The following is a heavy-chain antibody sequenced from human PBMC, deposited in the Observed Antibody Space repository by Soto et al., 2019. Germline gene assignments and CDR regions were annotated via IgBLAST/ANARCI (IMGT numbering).Heavy chain of an antibody. CDR3: ASEQQSPYDASGYYINLFDP. Sequence: QVQLVQSGAEVKKPGSSVRVSCKASGGTFNNYGVNWVRQAPGQALEWMGGVVPLFGTANYAQKFPGRVTITADSSQGVVYMQLSSLRGEDTAVYYCASEQQSPYDASGYYINLFDPWGQGTPVTVST. CDR2: VVPLFGTA. CDR1: GGTFNNYG. J-gene: IGHJ5*02. V-gene: IGHV1-69*01. D-gene: IGHD3-22*01.